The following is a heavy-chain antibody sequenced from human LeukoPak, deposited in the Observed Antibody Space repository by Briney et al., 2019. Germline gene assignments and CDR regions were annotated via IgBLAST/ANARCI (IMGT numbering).Heavy chain of an antibody. D-gene: IGHD6-19*01. Sequence: GGSRSLSWAPSGFTFVDYPLSGSRKAPGRGREGVGLIRSIGTTEYAASVKGRFTLLRDNSKNIAYLQMNSLKTEDTAIYYCTREEWVVKFSFDYWGRGTLVTVSS. CDR2: IRSIGTT. J-gene: IGHJ4*02. CDR3: TREEWVVKFSFDY. V-gene: IGHV3-49*03. CDR1: GFTFVDYP.